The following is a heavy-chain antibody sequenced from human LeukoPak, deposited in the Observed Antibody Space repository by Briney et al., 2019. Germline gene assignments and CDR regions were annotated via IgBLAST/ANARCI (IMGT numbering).Heavy chain of an antibody. CDR1: GGSFSGYY. CDR3: ASRVTNDGYYFDY. J-gene: IGHJ4*02. Sequence: SETLSLTCAVYGGSFSGYYWSWIRQPPGKGLEWIGEINHSGSTNYNPSPKSRVTISVDTSKNQFSLKLSSVTAADTAVYYCASRVTNDGYYFDYWGQGTLVTVSS. CDR2: INHSGST. V-gene: IGHV4-34*01. D-gene: IGHD4-11*01.